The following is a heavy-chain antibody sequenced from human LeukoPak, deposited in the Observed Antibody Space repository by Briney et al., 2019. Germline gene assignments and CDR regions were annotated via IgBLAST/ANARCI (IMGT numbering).Heavy chain of an antibody. Sequence: PSETLSLTCTVSGGSISSFYWSWFYWSWIRQPPGKGLEWIGYIYFSGSTNYNPSLKSRVTISVDTSKNQFSLKLSSVTAADTAVYYCARRNDRSAHAFDIWGQGTMVTVSS. CDR2: IYFSGST. CDR1: GGSISS. D-gene: IGHD3-22*01. V-gene: IGHV4-61*08. J-gene: IGHJ3*02. CDR3: ARRNDRSAHAFDI.